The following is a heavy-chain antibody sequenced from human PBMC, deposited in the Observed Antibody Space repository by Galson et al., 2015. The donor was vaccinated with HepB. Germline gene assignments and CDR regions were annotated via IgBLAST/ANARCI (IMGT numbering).Heavy chain of an antibody. V-gene: IGHV1-69*02. CDR3: ARGSSWFGELPNRSYWYFDL. Sequence: SVKVSCKASGGTFSSYTISWVRQAPGQGLEWMGRIIPILGIANYAQKFQGRVTITADKSTSTAYMELSSLRSEDTAVYYCARGSSWFGELPNRSYWYFDLWGRGTLVTVSS. CDR1: GGTFSSYT. D-gene: IGHD3-10*01. J-gene: IGHJ2*01. CDR2: IIPILGIA.